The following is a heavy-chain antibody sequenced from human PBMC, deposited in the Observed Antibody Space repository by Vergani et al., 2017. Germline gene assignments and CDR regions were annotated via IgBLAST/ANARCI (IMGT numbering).Heavy chain of an antibody. J-gene: IGHJ5*02. CDR3: AKRKYDDNSGYYLSGWDNWFDP. V-gene: IGHV3-7*01. CDR1: GFIFSRYW. D-gene: IGHD3-22*01. CDR2: INQDGGEK. Sequence: EVQLVESGGGLVQPGGSLRLSCAASGFIFSRYWMSWVRQAPGKGLEWVANINQDGGEKYYVDSVKGRFTISRDNAKNSLYLQMNSLRAEDTALYYCAKRKYDDNSGYYLSGWDNWFDPWGQGTLITFSS.